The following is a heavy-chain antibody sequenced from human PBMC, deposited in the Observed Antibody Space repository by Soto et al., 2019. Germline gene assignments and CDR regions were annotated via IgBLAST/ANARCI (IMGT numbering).Heavy chain of an antibody. J-gene: IGHJ1*01. D-gene: IGHD2-21*01. V-gene: IGHV3-11*01. CDR2: IRNSGNII. Sequence: ESGGRLVMPGGSLRLSCEASGFSLSDYYMTWICQAPGKGLEWVSYIRNSGNIISYADSVKGRFTISADSAENSVYLQMNSLRAEDTAVYYCARALCGGDCCFQHWGQGTLVTVSS. CDR1: GFSLSDYY. CDR3: ARALCGGDCCFQH.